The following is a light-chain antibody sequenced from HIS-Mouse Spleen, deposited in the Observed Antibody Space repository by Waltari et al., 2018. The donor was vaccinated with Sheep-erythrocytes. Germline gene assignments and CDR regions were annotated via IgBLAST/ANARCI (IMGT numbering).Light chain of an antibody. CDR3: CSYAGSYNHV. V-gene: IGLV2-11*01. Sequence: QSALTQPRSVSGSPGQSVTISCPGTSSDVGGYNYVSWYQQHPGKAPKPMIYDFSKRPSGVPDRFSGSKSGNTASLTISGLQAEDEADYYCCSYAGSYNHVFATGTKVTVL. CDR1: SSDVGGYNY. CDR2: DFS. J-gene: IGLJ1*01.